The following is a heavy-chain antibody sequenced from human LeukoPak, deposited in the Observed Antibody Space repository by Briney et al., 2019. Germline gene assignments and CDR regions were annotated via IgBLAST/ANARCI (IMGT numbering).Heavy chain of an antibody. Sequence: SETLSLTCTVSGGSISSYYWSWIRQPPGKGLEWIGYIYYSGSTNYNPSLKSRVTISVDTSKNQFSLKLSSVTAADTAVYYCARQREMATTFDYWGQRTLVTVSS. D-gene: IGHD5-24*01. CDR2: IYYSGST. CDR1: GGSISSYY. CDR3: ARQREMATTFDY. J-gene: IGHJ4*02. V-gene: IGHV4-59*08.